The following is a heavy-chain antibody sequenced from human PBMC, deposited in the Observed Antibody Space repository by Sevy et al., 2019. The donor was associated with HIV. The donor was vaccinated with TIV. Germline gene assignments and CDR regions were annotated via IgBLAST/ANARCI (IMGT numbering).Heavy chain of an antibody. D-gene: IGHD1-1*01. Sequence: SETLSLTCTVSGDSIDSNYWNWIRQPPGKGLEWIGYLYYSGVTNYHPSLKSRVTISVDTSKNQFSLKLRSVTAADTAVYYCARAPTAPNGMDVWGQGTTVTVSS. V-gene: IGHV4-59*01. CDR2: LYYSGVT. CDR1: GDSIDSNY. J-gene: IGHJ6*02. CDR3: ARAPTAPNGMDV.